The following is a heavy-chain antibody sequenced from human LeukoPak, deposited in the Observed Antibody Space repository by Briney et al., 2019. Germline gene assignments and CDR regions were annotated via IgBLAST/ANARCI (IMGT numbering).Heavy chain of an antibody. J-gene: IGHJ4*02. CDR3: ARGRISMVRGLIRVTHFDS. CDR2: ISSSSSYI. Sequence: GGSLRLSCGASGFTFSSYSMNWVRQAPGKGLEWVSSISSSSSYIYYADSVKGRFTISRDNAKNSLYLQMNSLRAEDTAVYYCARGRISMVRGLIRVTHFDSWGQGTLATVSS. D-gene: IGHD3-10*01. CDR1: GFTFSSYS. V-gene: IGHV3-21*01.